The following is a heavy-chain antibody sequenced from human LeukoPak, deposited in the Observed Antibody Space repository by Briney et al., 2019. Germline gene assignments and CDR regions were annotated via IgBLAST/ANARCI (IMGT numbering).Heavy chain of an antibody. CDR2: IKQDGSEK. J-gene: IGHJ4*02. CDR1: RVTPSSFW. Sequence: PGGSLRLSRAASRVTPSSFWMSWVRRALREGGERVANIKQDGSEKNYVDSVKGRFTISRDNAKNSLYLQMNSLRAEDTAVYYCAGGSGWIFDSWGQGTLVTVSS. V-gene: IGHV3-7*02. D-gene: IGHD6-19*01. CDR3: AGGSGWIFDS.